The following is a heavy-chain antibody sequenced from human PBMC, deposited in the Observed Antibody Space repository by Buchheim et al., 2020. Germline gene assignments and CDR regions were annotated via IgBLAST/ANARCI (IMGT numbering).Heavy chain of an antibody. D-gene: IGHD4-17*01. CDR1: GFTFSSYA. Sequence: QVQLVESGGGVVQPGRSLRLSCAASGFTFSSYAMHWVRQAPGKGLEWVAVISYDGSNKYYADSVKGRFTISRDNSKNTLSLQMNSLRAEDTAVYYCAREPDQSTVSTLNWFDPWGQGTL. J-gene: IGHJ5*02. CDR3: AREPDQSTVSTLNWFDP. CDR2: ISYDGSNK. V-gene: IGHV3-30-3*01.